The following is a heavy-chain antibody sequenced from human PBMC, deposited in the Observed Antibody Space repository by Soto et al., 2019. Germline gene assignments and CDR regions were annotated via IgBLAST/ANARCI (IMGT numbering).Heavy chain of an antibody. CDR3: ARDRYMVRGVIIRPIFDY. Sequence: ASVKVSCKASGYTFTSYGISWVRQAPGQGLEWMGWISAYNGNTNYAQKLQGRVTMTTDTSTSTAYMELRSLRSDDTAVYYCARDRYMVRGVIIRPIFDYWGQGTLVTVSS. D-gene: IGHD3-10*01. CDR1: GYTFTSYG. J-gene: IGHJ4*02. V-gene: IGHV1-18*04. CDR2: ISAYNGNT.